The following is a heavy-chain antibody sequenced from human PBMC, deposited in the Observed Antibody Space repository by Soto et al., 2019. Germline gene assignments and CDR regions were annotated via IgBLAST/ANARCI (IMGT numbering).Heavy chain of an antibody. J-gene: IGHJ5*02. CDR3: AMGGIAATTAVWFDP. Sequence: SQTLSRTCAISGDSVSSNSAAWDWIRQSPSRGLEWLGRTYYRSKWYNDYAVSVKSRITINPDTSKNQFSLQLNSVTPEDTAVYYCAMGGIAATTAVWFDPWGQGTLVTVS. CDR1: GDSVSSNSAA. V-gene: IGHV6-1*01. CDR2: TYYRSKWYN. D-gene: IGHD6-13*01.